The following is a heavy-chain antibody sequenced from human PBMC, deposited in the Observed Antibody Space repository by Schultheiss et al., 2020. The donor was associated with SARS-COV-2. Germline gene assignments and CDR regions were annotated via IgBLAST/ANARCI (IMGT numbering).Heavy chain of an antibody. V-gene: IGHV3-33*01. CDR1: GFTFSSYG. CDR2: IWSDGSNE. J-gene: IGHJ5*02. CDR3: TRPRYCSGGSCSNWFDP. D-gene: IGHD2-15*01. Sequence: GGSLRLSCAASGFTFSSYGMHWVRQAPGKGLEWVAVIWSDGSNEYYADSVKGRFTISRDNSKNTLYLQMNSLRAEDTAVYYCTRPRYCSGGSCSNWFDPWGQGTLVTVSS.